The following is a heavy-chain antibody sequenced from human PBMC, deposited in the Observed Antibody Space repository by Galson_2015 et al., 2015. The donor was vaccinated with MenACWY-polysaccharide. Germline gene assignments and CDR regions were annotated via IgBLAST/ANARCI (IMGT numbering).Heavy chain of an antibody. CDR2: ITDSGSST. J-gene: IGHJ5*02. Sequence: SLRLSCAASGFTFSNYAMSWVRQAPGKGLEWVSTITDSGSSTYYVDSVKGRFTISRDNSKNTLFLQMNSLRADDTAVYYCAKGGREVDNWLDPWGQGALVTVSS. CDR3: AKGGREVDNWLDP. D-gene: IGHD1-26*01. V-gene: IGHV3-23*01. CDR1: GFTFSNYA.